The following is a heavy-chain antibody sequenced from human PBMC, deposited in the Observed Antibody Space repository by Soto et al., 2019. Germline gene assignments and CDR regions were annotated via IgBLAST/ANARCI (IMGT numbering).Heavy chain of an antibody. CDR3: AKSGSLFRPSLGYFDY. V-gene: IGHV1-2*02. Sequence: ASVKVSCKASGFTFTGHYIHWVRQAPGQGLEWMGWINPNSGGTSYAQKFQGRVTMTRDTSITTAYMELSRLSSDDTAVYYCAKSGSLFRPSLGYFDYWGQGTLVTVSS. CDR2: INPNSGGT. D-gene: IGHD1-26*01. CDR1: GFTFTGHY. J-gene: IGHJ4*02.